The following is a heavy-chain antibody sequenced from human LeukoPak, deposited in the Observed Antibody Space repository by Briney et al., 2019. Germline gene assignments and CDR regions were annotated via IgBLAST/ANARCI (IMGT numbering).Heavy chain of an antibody. J-gene: IGHJ5*02. CDR2: INPKTGGP. CDR1: GYTFIDYY. Sequence: ASVKVSCKASGYTFIDYYIHWVRQAPGQGLEWMGWINPKTGGPKYAQKFQGRLTMTRDTSINTVYMELTRLTSDDTAVYYCARNQMAKNWFDPWGRGTLITLSS. V-gene: IGHV1-2*02. CDR3: ARNQMAKNWFDP. D-gene: IGHD2-8*01.